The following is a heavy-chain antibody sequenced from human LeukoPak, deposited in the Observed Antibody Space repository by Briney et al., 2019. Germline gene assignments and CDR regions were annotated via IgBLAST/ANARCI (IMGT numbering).Heavy chain of an antibody. D-gene: IGHD1-7*01. CDR1: GFTFSSYA. CDR2: ISGSGGST. V-gene: IGHV3-23*01. J-gene: IGHJ4*02. CDR3: AKSLRNWNYVPFLGY. Sequence: GGSLRLYCAASGFTFSSYAMSWVRQAPGKGLEWVSAISGSGGSTYYADSVKGRFTISRDNSKSTLYLQMNSLRAEDTAVYYCAKSLRNWNYVPFLGYWGQGTLVTVS.